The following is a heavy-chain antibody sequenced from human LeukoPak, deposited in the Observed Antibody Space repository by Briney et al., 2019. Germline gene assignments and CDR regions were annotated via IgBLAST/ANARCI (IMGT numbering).Heavy chain of an antibody. Sequence: ASVKVSCKASGYTFTSYGISWVRQAPGQGLEWMGGIIPIFGTANYAQKFQGRVTITADESTSTAYMELSSLRSEDTAVYYCASGWELRYFDYWGQGTLVTVSS. D-gene: IGHD1-26*01. V-gene: IGHV1-69*13. CDR3: ASGWELRYFDY. CDR1: GYTFTSYG. CDR2: IIPIFGTA. J-gene: IGHJ4*02.